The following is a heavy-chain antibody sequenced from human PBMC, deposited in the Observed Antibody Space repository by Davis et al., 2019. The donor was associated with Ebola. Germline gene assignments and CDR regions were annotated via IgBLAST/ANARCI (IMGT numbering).Heavy chain of an antibody. CDR1: GGSFSGYY. D-gene: IGHD3-10*01. CDR3: ARGGGSYYMDV. CDR2: INHSGSA. Sequence: SETLSLTCAVYGGSFSGYYWSWIRQPPGKGLEWIGEINHSGSANYNPSLKSRVTIYADTSKNQFSLKLGSVTAADTALYYCARGGGSYYMDVWGKGATVTVSS. V-gene: IGHV4-34*01. J-gene: IGHJ6*03.